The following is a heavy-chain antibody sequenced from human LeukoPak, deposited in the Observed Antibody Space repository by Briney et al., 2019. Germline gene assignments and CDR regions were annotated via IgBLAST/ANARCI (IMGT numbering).Heavy chain of an antibody. CDR2: ISGSGGST. V-gene: IGHV3-23*01. CDR3: AKRFHLGAAARGDAFDI. J-gene: IGHJ3*02. D-gene: IGHD6-13*01. CDR1: GFTFAAYA. Sequence: PGGSLRLSCTASGFTFAAYAMHWVRQAPGKGLEWVSAISGSGGSTYYADSVKGRFTISRDNSKNTLYLQMNNLRAEDTAVYYCAKRFHLGAAARGDAFDIWGQGTMVTVSS.